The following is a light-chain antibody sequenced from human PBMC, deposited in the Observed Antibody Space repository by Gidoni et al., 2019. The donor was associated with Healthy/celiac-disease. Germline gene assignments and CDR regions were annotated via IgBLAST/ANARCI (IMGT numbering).Light chain of an antibody. Sequence: QSALTQPASVSVSPVQSITISCTGTSSDVGSYNLVSWYQQHPGKAPKLMIYEVSKRPSGVSNRFSGSKSGNTASLTISGLQAEDEADYYCCSYAGSSTLEVFGGGTKLTVL. V-gene: IGLV2-23*02. CDR2: EVS. CDR1: SSDVGSYNL. CDR3: CSYAGSSTLEV. J-gene: IGLJ3*02.